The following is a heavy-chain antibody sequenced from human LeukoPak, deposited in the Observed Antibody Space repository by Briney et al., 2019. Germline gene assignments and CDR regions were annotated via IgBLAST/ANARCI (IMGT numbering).Heavy chain of an antibody. V-gene: IGHV3-7*01. J-gene: IGHJ4*02. Sequence: GGSLRLSCAASGFTFSSYWMSWVRQAPGKGLEWVANIKHDGSQQYYVDSVKGRFTIFRDNAENSLFLQMNSLRGEDTAVYFCARDLYSSSYYELDSWGQGTLVTVSS. CDR2: IKHDGSQQ. CDR3: ARDLYSSSYYELDS. CDR1: GFTFSSYW. D-gene: IGHD3-22*01.